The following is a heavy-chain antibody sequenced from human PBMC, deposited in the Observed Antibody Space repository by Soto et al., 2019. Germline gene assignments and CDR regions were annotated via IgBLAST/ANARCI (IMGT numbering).Heavy chain of an antibody. CDR1: GGSISSGGYY. J-gene: IGHJ4*02. D-gene: IGHD5-12*01. CDR2: IYYSGST. CDR3: ARDNGYNYVYFDY. Sequence: SETLSLTCTVSGGSISSGGYYWSWIRQHPGKGLEWIGYIYYSGSTYYNPSLKSRVTISVDTSKNQFSLKLSSVTAADTAVYYCARDNGYNYVYFDYWGQGTLVTVSS. V-gene: IGHV4-31*03.